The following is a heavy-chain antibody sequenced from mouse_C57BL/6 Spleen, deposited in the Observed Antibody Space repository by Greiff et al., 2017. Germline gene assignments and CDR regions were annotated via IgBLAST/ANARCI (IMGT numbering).Heavy chain of an antibody. CDR2: IDPEDGET. V-gene: IGHV14-2*01. CDR3: DRDYGSSFDY. Sequence: EVQLQQSGAELVKPGASVKLSCTASGFNIQDYYMHWVKQRTEQGLEWIGRIDPEDGETKYAPKFQGKATITADTTSNTAYLQGRSLTSEDTAVYYCDRDYGSSFDYGGEGNTLTGSS. D-gene: IGHD1-1*01. J-gene: IGHJ2*01. CDR1: GFNIQDYY.